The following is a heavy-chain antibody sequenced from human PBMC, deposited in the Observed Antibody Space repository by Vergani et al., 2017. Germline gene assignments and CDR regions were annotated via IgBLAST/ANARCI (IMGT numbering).Heavy chain of an antibody. CDR1: GFTFSSYS. Sequence: EVQLLESGGGLVQPGGSLRLSCAASGFTFSSYSMNWVRQAPGKGLEWVSSISSSSSYIYYADSVKGRFTISRDNAKTSLYLQMNSLRAEDTAVYYCARDLIAVAGGYYYYGMDVWGQGTTVTVSS. J-gene: IGHJ6*02. D-gene: IGHD6-19*01. CDR3: ARDLIAVAGGYYYYGMDV. V-gene: IGHV3-21*01. CDR2: ISSSSSYI.